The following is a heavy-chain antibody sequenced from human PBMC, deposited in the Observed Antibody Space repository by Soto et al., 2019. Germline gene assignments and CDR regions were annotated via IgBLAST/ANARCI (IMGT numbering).Heavy chain of an antibody. V-gene: IGHV1-46*01. D-gene: IGHD6-13*01. CDR1: GYTFTSYY. J-gene: IGHJ6*02. CDR3: ARDAAGSQQVSYYGMDV. Sequence: ASVKVSCKASGYTFTSYYMHWVRQAPGQGLEWMGIINPSGGSTSYAQKFQGRVTMTRDTSTSTVYMELSSLRSEDTAVYYCARDAAGSQQVSYYGMDVWGQGTTVTGS. CDR2: INPSGGST.